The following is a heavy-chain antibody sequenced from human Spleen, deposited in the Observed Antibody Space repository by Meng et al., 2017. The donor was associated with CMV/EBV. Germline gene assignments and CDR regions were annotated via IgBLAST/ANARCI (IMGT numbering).Heavy chain of an antibody. CDR1: GFTVSSNY. J-gene: IGHJ6*02. D-gene: IGHD2-2*01. V-gene: IGHV3-53*01. Sequence: GESLKISCAASGFTVSSNYMSWVRQAPGKGLEWVSVIYSGGGTYYADSVKGRFTISRDNSKNTLYLQMNSLRAEDTAGYYCASTDQPNPYYYYGMDVWGQGTTVTVSS. CDR3: ASTDQPNPYYYYGMDV. CDR2: IYSGGGT.